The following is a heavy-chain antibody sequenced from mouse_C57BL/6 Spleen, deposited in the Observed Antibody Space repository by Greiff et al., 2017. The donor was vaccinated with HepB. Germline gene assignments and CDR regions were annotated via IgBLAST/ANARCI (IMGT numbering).Heavy chain of an antibody. J-gene: IGHJ3*01. V-gene: IGHV14-4*01. CDR2: IDPENGDT. CDR1: GFNIKDDY. Sequence: EVKLVESGAELVRPGASVKLSCTASGFNIKDDYMHWVKQRPEQGLEWIGWIDPENGDTEYASKFQGKATITADTSSNTAYLQLSSLTSEDTAVYYCTTSETAQAPWFAYWGQGTLVTVSA. CDR3: TTSETAQAPWFAY. D-gene: IGHD3-2*02.